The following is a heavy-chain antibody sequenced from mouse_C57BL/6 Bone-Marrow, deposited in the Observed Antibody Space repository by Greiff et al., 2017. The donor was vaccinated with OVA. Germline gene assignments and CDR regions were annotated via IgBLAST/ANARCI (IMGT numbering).Heavy chain of an antibody. CDR2: IYPRSGNT. J-gene: IGHJ3*01. Sequence: VQLQRSGAELARPGASVKLSCKASGYTFTSYGISWVKQRTGQGLEWIGEIYPRSGNTYYNEKFKGKATLTADKSSSTAYMELRSLTSEDAAVYFCARYVRIWRFADWGQGTLVTVSA. CDR3: ARYVRIWRFAD. V-gene: IGHV1-81*01. CDR1: GYTFTSYG.